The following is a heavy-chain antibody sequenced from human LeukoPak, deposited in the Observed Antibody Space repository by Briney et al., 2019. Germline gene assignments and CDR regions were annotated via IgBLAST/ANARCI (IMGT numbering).Heavy chain of an antibody. CDR1: GFTFSSYS. CDR2: ISYDGSNK. J-gene: IGHJ4*02. V-gene: IGHV3-30*04. D-gene: IGHD6-19*01. Sequence: GRSLRLSCAASGFTFSSYSMHWVRQAPGKGLEWVAVISYDGSNKYYADSVKGRFTISRDHSKNTLYLQMNSLRGEDTAVYYCARGYSSAWNDPFDCWGQGTLVSVSS. CDR3: ARGYSSAWNDPFDC.